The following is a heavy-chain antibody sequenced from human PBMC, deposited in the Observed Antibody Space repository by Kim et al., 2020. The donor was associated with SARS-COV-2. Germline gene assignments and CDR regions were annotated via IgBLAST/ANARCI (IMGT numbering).Heavy chain of an antibody. V-gene: IGHV1-69*01. J-gene: IGHJ4*02. D-gene: IGHD5-18*01. CDR3: ASQRGYSYGTLYFDY. Sequence: QKVQGRVTITADESTSTAYMELSSLRSEDTAVYYCASQRGYSYGTLYFDYWGQGTLVTVSS.